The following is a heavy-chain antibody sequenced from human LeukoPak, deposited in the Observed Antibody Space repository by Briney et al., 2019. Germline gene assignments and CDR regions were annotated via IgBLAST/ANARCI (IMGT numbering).Heavy chain of an antibody. CDR1: VFSFSSYA. Sequence: PGGSLRLSCAPSVFSFSSYAMSWVREAPGKGGEWVSDISGIGGSTYYADSPKGRFTISRDNSKTTLYLQMNSLRAEDTAVYYCAKGMSDCSGGSCYFDYWGQGTLVTVSS. D-gene: IGHD2-15*01. CDR2: ISGIGGST. V-gene: IGHV3-23*01. J-gene: IGHJ4*02. CDR3: AKGMSDCSGGSCYFDY.